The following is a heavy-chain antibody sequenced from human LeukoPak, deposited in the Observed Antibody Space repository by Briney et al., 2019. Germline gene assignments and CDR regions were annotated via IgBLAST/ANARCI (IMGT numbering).Heavy chain of an antibody. J-gene: IGHJ4*02. CDR1: GGSFTSYW. V-gene: IGHV5-51*01. CDR3: ARYPPSVAGFAY. D-gene: IGHD6-19*01. CDR2: IYPGDYDT. Sequence: GGWLKSSSKGSGGSFTSYWMGWVRRMPGKGLEWMGIIYPGDYDTIYSPSFQCHVTISADKSISTAYLQWSSLKASDTDMYYCARYPPSVAGFAYWGQGTLVTVSS.